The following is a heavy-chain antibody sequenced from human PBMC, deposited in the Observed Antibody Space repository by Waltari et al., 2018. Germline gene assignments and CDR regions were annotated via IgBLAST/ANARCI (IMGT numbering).Heavy chain of an antibody. Sequence: QVQLVESGGGVVQPGRSLRLPCAASGFTFRSSGMHWVPQAPGKGLEWVAGISYDGSNKYYADSVKGRFTISRDNSKNTLYLQMNSLRAEDTAVYYCAKEGLLWFGEYFDYWGQGTLVTVSS. CDR1: GFTFRSSG. J-gene: IGHJ4*02. V-gene: IGHV3-30*18. D-gene: IGHD3-10*01. CDR2: ISYDGSNK. CDR3: AKEGLLWFGEYFDY.